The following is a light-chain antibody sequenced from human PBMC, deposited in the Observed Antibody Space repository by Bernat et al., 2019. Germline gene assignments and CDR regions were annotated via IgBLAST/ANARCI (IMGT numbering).Light chain of an antibody. CDR2: GAS. J-gene: IGKJ1*01. CDR1: QTISSS. CDR3: QQTYTTPLT. V-gene: IGKV1-39*01. Sequence: DIQMTQSPSSLSASVGDRVTITCRASQTISSSVNWYQHKVGLPPKLLIYGASSLQSGVPSRFSGSGSGTDFTLTISSLQPEDFAVYHCQQTYTTPLTFGPGTKVEIK.